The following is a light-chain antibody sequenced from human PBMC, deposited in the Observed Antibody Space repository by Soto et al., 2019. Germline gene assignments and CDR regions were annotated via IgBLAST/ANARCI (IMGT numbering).Light chain of an antibody. CDR1: SSDVGSYNR. V-gene: IGLV2-18*02. Sequence: QSVLTQPPSVSGSAGQSAAISCTGTSSDVGSYNRVSWYQQPPGTAPKVMIYEVSNRPSGVPDRFSGSKSGNTASLTISGLQAEDEADYYCSSYTSSSTYVFGTGTKVTVL. CDR2: EVS. J-gene: IGLJ1*01. CDR3: SSYTSSSTYV.